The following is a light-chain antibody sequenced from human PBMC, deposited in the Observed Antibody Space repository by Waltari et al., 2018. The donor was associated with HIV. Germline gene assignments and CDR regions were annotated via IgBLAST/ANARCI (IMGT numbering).Light chain of an antibody. CDR1: RSDVGSYNF. J-gene: IGLJ3*02. CDR2: EVS. Sequence: QSALTQPASVSGSPGQSITISCTGTRSDVGSYNFVSWYQQHTGKAPKLMIYEVSKRPSGVSNRFPVSKSGNTASLTTSGLQDEDEADYCCCSYAGSSTWVFGGGTKLTGL. CDR3: CSYAGSSTWV. V-gene: IGLV2-23*02.